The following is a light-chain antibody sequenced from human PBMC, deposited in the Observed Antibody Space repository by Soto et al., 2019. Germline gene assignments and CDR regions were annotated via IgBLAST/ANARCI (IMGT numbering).Light chain of an antibody. J-gene: IGLJ3*02. CDR2: DVS. Sequence: QSALTQPRSVSGSPGQSVTIPCTGTSSDVGGYKYVSWYQQHPGKAPKLMINDVSKRPSGVPDRFSGSKSGNTASLTISGLQAEDEADYYCSSYAGSSTWVFGGGTKLTVL. CDR3: SSYAGSSTWV. V-gene: IGLV2-11*01. CDR1: SSDVGGYKY.